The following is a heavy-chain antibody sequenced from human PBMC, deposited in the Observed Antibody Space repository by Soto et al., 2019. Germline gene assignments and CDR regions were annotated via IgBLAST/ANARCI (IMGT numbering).Heavy chain of an antibody. V-gene: IGHV5-51*01. CDR3: ARHRASINYGSGSRHLYYYGMDV. CDR1: GYSFTSYW. CDR2: IYPGDSDT. D-gene: IGHD3-10*01. J-gene: IGHJ6*02. Sequence: GESLKISCKGSGYSFTSYWIGWVRQMPGKGLEWMGIIYPGDSDTRYSPSFQGQVTISADKSISTAYLQWSSLKASDTAMYYCARHRASINYGSGSRHLYYYGMDVWGQGTTVTVSS.